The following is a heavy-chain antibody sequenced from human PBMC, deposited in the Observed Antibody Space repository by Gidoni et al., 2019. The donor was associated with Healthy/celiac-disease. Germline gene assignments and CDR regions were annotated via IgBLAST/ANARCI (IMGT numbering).Heavy chain of an antibody. CDR3: ARTRAVSYFDP. D-gene: IGHD6-19*01. V-gene: IGHV4-38-2*01. CDR2: IYHSGST. Sequence: QVQLQESVPGLVKPSETLSLTCAVSGYSISSGYYWGWIRQPPGKGLEWIGSIYHSGSTYYNPSLKSRVTISVDTSKNQFSLKLSSVTAADTAMYYCARTRAVSYFDPWGQGTLVTVSS. J-gene: IGHJ5*02. CDR1: GYSISSGYY.